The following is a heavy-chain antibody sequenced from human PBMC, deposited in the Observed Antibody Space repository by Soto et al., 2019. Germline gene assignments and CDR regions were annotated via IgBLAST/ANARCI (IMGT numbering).Heavy chain of an antibody. CDR2: IYYSGST. CDR1: GGSISSSSYY. J-gene: IGHJ4*02. Sequence: QLQLQESGPGLVKPSETLSLTCTVSGGSISSSSYYWGWIRQPPGKGLEWIGSIYYSGSTYYNPSLKSRVTISVDTSKNQFSLKLSSVTAADTAVYYCARIRYDSSGYYLDYWGQGTLVTVSS. V-gene: IGHV4-39*01. CDR3: ARIRYDSSGYYLDY. D-gene: IGHD3-22*01.